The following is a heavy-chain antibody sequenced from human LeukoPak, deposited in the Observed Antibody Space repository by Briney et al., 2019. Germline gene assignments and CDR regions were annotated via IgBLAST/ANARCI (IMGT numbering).Heavy chain of an antibody. Sequence: GGSLRLSCAASGFTFSSYAMSWVRQAPGKGLEWVSAISGSGGSTYYADSVKGRFTISRDNSKNTLYLQMNSLRAEDTAVYYCAKAVYISESIAVTNFDYWGQGTLVTVSS. CDR1: GFTFSSYA. J-gene: IGHJ4*02. V-gene: IGHV3-23*01. D-gene: IGHD6-6*01. CDR3: AKAVYISESIAVTNFDY. CDR2: ISGSGGST.